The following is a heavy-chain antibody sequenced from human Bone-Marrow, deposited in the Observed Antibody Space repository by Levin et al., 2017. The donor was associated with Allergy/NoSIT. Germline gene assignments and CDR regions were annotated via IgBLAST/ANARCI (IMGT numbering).Heavy chain of an antibody. CDR3: TTCDRGYGLFDY. Sequence: PGGSLRLSCAASEFSFNMFWMSWVRQVPGKGPEWVATIKQDGSEQYYVDSVSGRFTISRDNAKKSLFLQMNSLRVDDTAIYFCTTCDRGYGLFDYWGPGTLVTVSS. CDR1: EFSFNMFW. J-gene: IGHJ4*02. CDR2: IKQDGSEQ. V-gene: IGHV3-7*01. D-gene: IGHD5-18*01.